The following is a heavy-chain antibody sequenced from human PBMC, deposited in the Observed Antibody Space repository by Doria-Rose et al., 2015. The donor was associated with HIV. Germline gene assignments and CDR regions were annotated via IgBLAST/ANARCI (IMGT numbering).Heavy chain of an antibody. CDR2: IYYSGST. D-gene: IGHD3-22*01. CDR1: GDSISTYY. CDR3: ARGTFYDSSGYYPYFDY. J-gene: IGHJ4*02. Sequence: QVQLQESGPGLVKPSETLSLTCSVSGDSISTYYWNWIRQPPGKGLEWNGDIYYSGSTNYIPSLKSRVTISVDTSKNQFSLKLSSVTAADTAVYYCARGTFYDSSGYYPYFDYWGQGTLVTVSS. V-gene: IGHV4-59*12.